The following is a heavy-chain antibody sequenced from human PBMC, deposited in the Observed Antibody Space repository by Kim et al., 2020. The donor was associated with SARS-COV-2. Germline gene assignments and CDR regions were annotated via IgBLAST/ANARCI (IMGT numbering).Heavy chain of an antibody. D-gene: IGHD3-10*01. CDR1: DESFTGHY. V-gene: IGHV4-34*01. CDR2: VSHSGDT. Sequence: SETLSLTCVVHDESFTGHYWSWVRQPPGKGLEWIGEVSHSGDTKYNPSLDSRVTISLDTSKKQFSLILSSVTAADTAVYFCARGKYFGLYYSYMDVWGKGTTVAVSS. J-gene: IGHJ6*03. CDR3: ARGKYFGLYYSYMDV.